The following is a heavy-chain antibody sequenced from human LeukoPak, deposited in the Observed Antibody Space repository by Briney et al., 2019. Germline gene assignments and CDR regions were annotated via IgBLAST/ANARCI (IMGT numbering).Heavy chain of an antibody. CDR2: IYYSGST. Sequence: SETLSLTCTVSGDSISSYYWSWIRQPPGKGLEWIGYIYYSGSTNYNPSLKSRVTISVDTSKNQCSLKLSAVTAADTAVYYCATQYCSSTSCSYPFDPWGQGTLVTVSS. D-gene: IGHD2-2*01. V-gene: IGHV4-59*01. CDR3: ATQYCSSTSCSYPFDP. J-gene: IGHJ5*02. CDR1: GDSISSYY.